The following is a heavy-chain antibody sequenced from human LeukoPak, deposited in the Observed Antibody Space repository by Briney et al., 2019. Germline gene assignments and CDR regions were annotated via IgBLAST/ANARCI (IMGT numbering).Heavy chain of an antibody. CDR2: IIPIFGTA. Sequence: SVKVSCKASGGTFSSYAISWVRQAPGQGLEWMGGIIPIFGTANYAQKFQGRVTITADESTSTAYVELSSLRSEDTAVYYCARGPAGFNNWFDPWGQGTLVTVSS. J-gene: IGHJ5*02. D-gene: IGHD1-1*01. CDR3: ARGPAGFNNWFDP. V-gene: IGHV1-69*01. CDR1: GGTFSSYA.